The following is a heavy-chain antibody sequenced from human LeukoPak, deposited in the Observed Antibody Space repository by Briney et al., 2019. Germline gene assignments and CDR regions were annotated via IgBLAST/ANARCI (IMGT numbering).Heavy chain of an antibody. CDR1: GFTFSSYG. CDR2: IHYDGSKK. V-gene: IGHV3-30*02. J-gene: IGHJ3*02. Sequence: PGGSLRLSCAASGFTFSSYGMHWVRQAPGKGLEWVAFIHYDGSKKYYADSVKGRFTISRDNSKNTFYLQMNSLRAEDTSVYYCAKLSGNDAFDIWGQGTMVTVSS. D-gene: IGHD1-26*01. CDR3: AKLSGNDAFDI.